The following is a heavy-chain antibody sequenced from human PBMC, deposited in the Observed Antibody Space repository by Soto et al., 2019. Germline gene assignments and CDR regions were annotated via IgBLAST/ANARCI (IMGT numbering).Heavy chain of an antibody. V-gene: IGHV3-23*01. Sequence: PGGAQRLPCVALEFPYNSHAMRWAHKAPGKGLEWVSAISGSGGSTYYADSVKGRFTISRDNSKNTLYLQMNSLRAEDTAVYYCAKEASRMAGHDAFDIWGQGTMVTVSS. D-gene: IGHD2-8*01. CDR2: ISGSGGST. CDR1: EFPYNSHA. J-gene: IGHJ3*02. CDR3: AKEASRMAGHDAFDI.